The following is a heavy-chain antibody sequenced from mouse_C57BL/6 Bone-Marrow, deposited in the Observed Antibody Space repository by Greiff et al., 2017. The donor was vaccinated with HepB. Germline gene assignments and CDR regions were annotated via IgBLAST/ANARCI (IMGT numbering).Heavy chain of an antibody. CDR3: TRTGYYYGSSMDYFDY. V-gene: IGHV1-15*01. Sequence: QVQLQQSGAELVRPGASVTLSCKASGYTFTDYEMHWVKQTPVHGLEWIGAIDPETGGTAYNQKFKGKAILTADKSSSTAYMELRSLTSEDSAVYYCTRTGYYYGSSMDYFDYWGQGTTLTVSS. J-gene: IGHJ2*01. D-gene: IGHD1-1*01. CDR1: GYTFTDYE. CDR2: IDPETGGT.